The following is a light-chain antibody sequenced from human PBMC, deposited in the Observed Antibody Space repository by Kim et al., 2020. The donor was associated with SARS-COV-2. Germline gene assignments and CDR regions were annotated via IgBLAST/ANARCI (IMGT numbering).Light chain of an antibody. CDR3: QSYDSINVWV. CDR2: EDN. CDR1: SGSIASNY. Sequence: NFMLTQPHSVSESPGKTVTISCTRSSGSIASNYVQWYQQRPGSATTTVIYEDNQRPSGVPDRFSGSIDSSSNSASLTSSGLKTEDEADYYCQSYDSINVWVFGGGTQLTVL. V-gene: IGLV6-57*04. J-gene: IGLJ3*02.